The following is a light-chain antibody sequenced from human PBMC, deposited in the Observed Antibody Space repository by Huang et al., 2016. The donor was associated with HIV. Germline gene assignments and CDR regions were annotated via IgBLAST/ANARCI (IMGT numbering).Light chain of an antibody. Sequence: EMVLTQSPATLSVSPGERATLSCTASQNIGNNLAWYQHKPGQAPRLLIHGASTRATGITARFSCSGSGTHFTLTINSLQSEDFAVYFCLHYNHWPPWTFGPGTRVEI. V-gene: IGKV3-15*01. CDR2: GAS. CDR3: LHYNHWPPWT. CDR1: QNIGNN. J-gene: IGKJ1*01.